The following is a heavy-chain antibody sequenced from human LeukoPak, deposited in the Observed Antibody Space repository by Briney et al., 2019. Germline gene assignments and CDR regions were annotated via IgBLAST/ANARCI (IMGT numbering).Heavy chain of an antibody. D-gene: IGHD3-10*01. CDR3: ARAILWFGEKSPYFDY. J-gene: IGHJ4*02. V-gene: IGHV3-48*03. Sequence: PGGSLRLSCAASGFTFSSYEMNWVRQAPGKGLEWVSYISSSGSTIYYADSVKGRFTISRDNAKNSLYLQMNSLRAEDTAVYYCARAILWFGEKSPYFDYWGQGTLVTVSS. CDR2: ISSSGSTI. CDR1: GFTFSSYE.